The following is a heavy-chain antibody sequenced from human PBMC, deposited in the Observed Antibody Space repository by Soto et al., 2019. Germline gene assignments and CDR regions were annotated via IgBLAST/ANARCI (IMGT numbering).Heavy chain of an antibody. J-gene: IGHJ4*02. D-gene: IGHD3-3*01. CDR3: AKGSTITIFGVVIMLDY. Sequence: GGSLRLSCAASGFTFSSYGMHWVRQAPGKGLEWVAVISYDGSNKYYADSVKGRFTISRDNSKNTLYLQMNSLRAEDTAVYYCAKGSTITIFGVVIMLDYWGQGTLVTVSS. CDR2: ISYDGSNK. V-gene: IGHV3-30*18. CDR1: GFTFSSYG.